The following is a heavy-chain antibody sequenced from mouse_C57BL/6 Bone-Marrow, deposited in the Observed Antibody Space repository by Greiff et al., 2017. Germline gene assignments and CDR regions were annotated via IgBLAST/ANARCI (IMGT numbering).Heavy chain of an antibody. D-gene: IGHD2-2*01. Sequence: VQRVESGPELVKPGASVKISCKASGYAFSSSWMNWVKQRPGKGLEWIGRIYPGDGDTNYNGKFKGKATLTADKSSSTAYMQRSSLTSDDSAVYFSIMVKYFDYWGQGTTLTVSS. CDR1: GYAFSSSW. V-gene: IGHV1-82*01. CDR3: IMVKYFDY. CDR2: IYPGDGDT. J-gene: IGHJ2*01.